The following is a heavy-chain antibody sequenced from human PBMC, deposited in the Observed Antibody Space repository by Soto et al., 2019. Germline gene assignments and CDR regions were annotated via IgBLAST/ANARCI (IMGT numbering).Heavy chain of an antibody. V-gene: IGHV5-10-1*01. J-gene: IGHJ6*01. CDR3: ARQHVGYCTTTGCYNRYYGMDV. Sequence: GESLKISCKGSGYSFTSYWISWVRQMPGKGLEWMGRIDPSDSYTTYSPSFQGHVTISADKSISTAYLQWSSLKASDTAMYYCARQHVGYCTTTGCYNRYYGMDVWGQGTTVTVSS. CDR2: IDPSDSYT. D-gene: IGHD2-2*02. CDR1: GYSFTSYW.